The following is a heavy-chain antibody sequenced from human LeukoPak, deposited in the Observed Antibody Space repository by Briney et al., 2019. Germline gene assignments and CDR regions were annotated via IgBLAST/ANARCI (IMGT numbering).Heavy chain of an antibody. J-gene: IGHJ3*02. CDR3: ARHRVGIYSRNHAFDI. D-gene: IGHD1-26*01. CDR2: IYPGDSDT. Sequence: GESLKISCKGSGYSFTSYWIGWVRQMPGKGLEWMGIIYPGDSDTRYSPSFQGQVTISADKSSSTAYLQWSSLKASDTAMYYCARHRVGIYSRNHAFDIWGQGTMVTVSS. CDR1: GYSFTSYW. V-gene: IGHV5-51*01.